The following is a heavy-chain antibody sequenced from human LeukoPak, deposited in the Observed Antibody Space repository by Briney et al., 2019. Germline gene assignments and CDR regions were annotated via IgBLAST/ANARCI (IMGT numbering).Heavy chain of an antibody. CDR2: ISAYNGNT. Sequence: EASVTVSCKASGYNFRNYGITWVRQAPGQGLEWMGWISAYNGNTQFGQNFQGRVTMTTDTSTNTAYMELRSLTSDDTAVYYCARWTRTGATGSLDYCGQGTLVTVSS. CDR3: ARWTRTGATGSLDY. V-gene: IGHV1-18*01. D-gene: IGHD1-26*01. J-gene: IGHJ4*02. CDR1: GYNFRNYG.